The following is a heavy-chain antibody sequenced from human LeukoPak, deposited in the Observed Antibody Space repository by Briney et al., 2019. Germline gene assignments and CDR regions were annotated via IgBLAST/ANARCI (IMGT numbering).Heavy chain of an antibody. D-gene: IGHD2-21*02. Sequence: SETLSLTCTASGASVSSASYWSWIRQPPGKGVEWIAHIYNGVNTNYNPSLKSRVTISVDTSKNQFSLKLSSVTAADTAVYYCARELVTAAHFDYWGQGTLVTVSS. CDR2: IYNGVNT. CDR3: ARELVTAAHFDY. V-gene: IGHV4-61*01. J-gene: IGHJ4*02. CDR1: GASVSSASY.